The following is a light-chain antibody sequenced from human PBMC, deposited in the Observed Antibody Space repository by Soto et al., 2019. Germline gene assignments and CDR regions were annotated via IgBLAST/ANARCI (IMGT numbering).Light chain of an antibody. Sequence: EIVLTQSPGTLSMSPGERATLSCRASQSISSNYLAWYQQKPGQAPRLLIYGASSRATVIPDRFSGSGSGTDFTLTISRLEAEDFAVYYCQQYGSSPRTFGQGTKVEFK. J-gene: IGKJ1*01. CDR1: QSISSNY. CDR2: GAS. V-gene: IGKV3-20*01. CDR3: QQYGSSPRT.